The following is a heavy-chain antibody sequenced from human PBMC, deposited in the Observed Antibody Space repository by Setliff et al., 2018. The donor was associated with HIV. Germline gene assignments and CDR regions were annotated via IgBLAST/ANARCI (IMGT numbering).Heavy chain of an antibody. CDR3: ARGAAYYYDSSCCGDAFDI. V-gene: IGHV4-31*03. D-gene: IGHD3-22*01. Sequence: SETLSLTCTVSGDSISSGNYYWSWIRQHPGKGLEWIGYIFYSGNTCFNPSLKSRVTISVDTSKNQFSLKLSSVTAADTVVYYCARGAAYYYDSSCCGDAFDIWGQGTMVTVSS. CDR1: GDSISSGNYY. J-gene: IGHJ3*02. CDR2: IFYSGNT.